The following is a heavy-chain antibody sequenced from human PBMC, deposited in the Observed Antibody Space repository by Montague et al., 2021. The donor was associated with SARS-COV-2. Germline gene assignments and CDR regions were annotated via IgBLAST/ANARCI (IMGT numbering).Heavy chain of an antibody. CDR3: AGESVSSFVVVIFGMDV. Sequence: SLRLSCAASGFNFTNYNINWVRQPPGTGLEWVSSISGSGFGGPYIYYSDSVKGRFTTSRDNAKNSVYLQMNRLRAEDTALYYCAGESVSSFVVVIFGMDVWGRGTTITVSS. CDR2: ISGSGFGGPYI. V-gene: IGHV3-21*01. J-gene: IGHJ6*01. CDR1: GFNFTNYN. D-gene: IGHD2-2*01.